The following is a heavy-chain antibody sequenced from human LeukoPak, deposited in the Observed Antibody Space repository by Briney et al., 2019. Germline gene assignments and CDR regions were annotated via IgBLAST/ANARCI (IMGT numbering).Heavy chain of an antibody. V-gene: IGHV4-34*01. CDR2: INHSGST. Sequence: SETLSLTCAVYGGSFSGYYWSWIRQPPGKGLEWIGEINHSGSTNYNPSLKSRVTISVDTSKNQFSLKLSSVTAADTAVYYCARGFPSCSSTSCCRGYYYYGMDVWGQGTTVTVSS. CDR3: ARGFPSCSSTSCCRGYYYYGMDV. CDR1: GGSFSGYY. D-gene: IGHD2-2*01. J-gene: IGHJ6*02.